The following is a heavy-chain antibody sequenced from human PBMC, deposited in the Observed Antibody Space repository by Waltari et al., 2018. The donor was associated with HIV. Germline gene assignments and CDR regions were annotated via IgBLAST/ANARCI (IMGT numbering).Heavy chain of an antibody. J-gene: IGHJ4*02. V-gene: IGHV4-34*01. CDR3: ARKSIEGAGFAY. D-gene: IGHD1-26*01. CDR1: GGSFSGYY. CDR2: INHSGST. Sequence: QVQLQQWGAGLLKPSETLSLTCAVYGGSFSGYYWSWIRHPPGKGLEWIGEINHSGSTNYNPSLKSRVTISVDTSKNQFSLKLSSVTAADTAVYYCARKSIEGAGFAYWGQGTLVTVSS.